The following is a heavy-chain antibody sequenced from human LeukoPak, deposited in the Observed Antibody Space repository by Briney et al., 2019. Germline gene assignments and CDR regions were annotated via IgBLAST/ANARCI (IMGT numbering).Heavy chain of an antibody. D-gene: IGHD6-19*01. V-gene: IGHV4-59*01. CDR1: GGSLSGFY. CDR2: TYSDGST. J-gene: IGHJ5*02. Sequence: PSETPSLTCTVSGGSLSGFYWSWIRQSPRLGLEWIGLTYSDGSTMYNPSLTSRVTISVDTSKNQISLRLTSVTAADTAIYYCARDVVAVPGSDNWFDPWGQGTLVTVSS. CDR3: ARDVVAVPGSDNWFDP.